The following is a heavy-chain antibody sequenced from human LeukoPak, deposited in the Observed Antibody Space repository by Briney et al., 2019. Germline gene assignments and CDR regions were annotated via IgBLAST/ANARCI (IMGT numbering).Heavy chain of an antibody. CDR3: ARRAAGTWWFDP. CDR2: VYPGKSDT. V-gene: IGHV5-51*01. D-gene: IGHD6-13*01. J-gene: IGHJ5*02. Sequence: GESLKISCKGSGYSFTNYWIGWVRQIPGKGLEWMGMVYPGKSDTRYSTSFQGQVTISADKSISTAFLQWSSLKASDTAMYYCARRAAGTWWFDPWGQGTLVTVSS. CDR1: GYSFTNYW.